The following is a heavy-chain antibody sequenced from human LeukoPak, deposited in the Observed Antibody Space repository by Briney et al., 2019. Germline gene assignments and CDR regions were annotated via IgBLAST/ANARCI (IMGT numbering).Heavy chain of an antibody. CDR3: ARTPIAVAGTFDI. J-gene: IGHJ3*02. V-gene: IGHV4-59*01. D-gene: IGHD6-19*01. Sequence: SETLSLTCTVSGGSISSYYWSWIRQPPGEGLEGIGYIYYIGSTNYNPPLKSRVTISVDTSKNQFSLKLRSVTAADTAVYYCARTPIAVAGTFDIWGQGTMVTVSS. CDR2: IYYIGST. CDR1: GGSISSYY.